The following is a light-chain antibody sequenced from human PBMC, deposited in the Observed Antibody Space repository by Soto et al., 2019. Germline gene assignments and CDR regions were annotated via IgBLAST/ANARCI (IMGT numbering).Light chain of an antibody. J-gene: IGKJ2*01. CDR3: QQYDNVPYT. Sequence: DIQMTQSPSSLSASVGDRVTITCQASQDISDYLNWYQQKPGKAPKLLIYDASNLETGVPLSFSGSGSGTDSTFTISSLQPEDIATYYCQQYDNVPYTFGQGTKVELK. CDR2: DAS. CDR1: QDISDY. V-gene: IGKV1-33*01.